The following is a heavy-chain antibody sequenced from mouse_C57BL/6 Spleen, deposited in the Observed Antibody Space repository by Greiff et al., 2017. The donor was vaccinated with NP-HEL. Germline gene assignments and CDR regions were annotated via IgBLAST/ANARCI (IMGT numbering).Heavy chain of an antibody. CDR1: GYAFSSYW. J-gene: IGHJ2*01. Sequence: VQLQESGAELVKPGASVKISCKASGYAFSSYWMNWVKQRPGKGLEWIGQIYPGDGDTNYNGKFKGKATLTADKSSSTAYMQLSSLTSEDSAVYFCARGITPGNFDYWGQGTTLTVSS. V-gene: IGHV1-80*01. CDR3: ARGITPGNFDY. D-gene: IGHD1-1*01. CDR2: IYPGDGDT.